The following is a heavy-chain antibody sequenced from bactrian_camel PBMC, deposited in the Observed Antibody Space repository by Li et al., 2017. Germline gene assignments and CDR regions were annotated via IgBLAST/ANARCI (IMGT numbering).Heavy chain of an antibody. CDR2: IDSDGTI. J-gene: IGHJ4*01. CDR3: AATPRRNGIFWSLVSAYDY. Sequence: HVQLVESGGGSVRAGGSLTLYCAASRFFPCMGWFRQAPGREREGVAAIDSDGTIRYADSVKGRVTISKDNAKNSLSLQMNSLQPEDSAMYYCAATPRRNGIFWSLVSAYDYWGQGTQVTVS. CDR1: RFFPC. V-gene: IGHV3S53*01.